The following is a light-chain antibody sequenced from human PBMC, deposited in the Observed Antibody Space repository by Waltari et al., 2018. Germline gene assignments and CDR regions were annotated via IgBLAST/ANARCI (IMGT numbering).Light chain of an antibody. V-gene: IGLV1-47*01. CDR3: ATWDDSLSGRM. Sequence: QSVLTQPPSASGTPGLRVTISCSGGSSNIGTNYVYWYQQHPGTAPKLLIYRNEQGASGGPDRFSGSKSGTSASLAISGLRSEDEADYYCATWDDSLSGRMFGGGTKLTVL. J-gene: IGLJ3*02. CDR2: RNE. CDR1: SSNIGTNY.